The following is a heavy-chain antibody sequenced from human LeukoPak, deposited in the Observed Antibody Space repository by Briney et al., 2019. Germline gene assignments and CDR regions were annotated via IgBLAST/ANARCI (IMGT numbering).Heavy chain of an antibody. V-gene: IGHV3-21*01. CDR2: ISSSGSYI. Sequence: PGGSLRLSCAASGFTFSSYSMNWVRQAPGKGLEWVSSISSSGSYIYYADSVKGRFTISRDNAKNSLYLQMNSLRAEDTAVYYCARDSGSYQYYFDYWGEGTLVTVSS. D-gene: IGHD1-26*01. CDR1: GFTFSSYS. CDR3: ARDSGSYQYYFDY. J-gene: IGHJ4*02.